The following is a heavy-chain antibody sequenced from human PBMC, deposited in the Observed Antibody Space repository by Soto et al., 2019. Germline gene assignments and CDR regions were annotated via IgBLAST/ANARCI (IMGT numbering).Heavy chain of an antibody. CDR1: GYTFTSYD. CDR2: MNPNSGNT. CDR3: ARGRYCTNGVCYVPLCDY. Sequence: QVQLVQSGAEVKKPGASVKVSCKASGYTFTSYDINWVRQATGQGLEWMGWMNPNSGNTGYAQKFQGRVTMTRNTSISTAYLELSSLRSEDTAVYYCARGRYCTNGVCYVPLCDYWGQGTLVTVSS. V-gene: IGHV1-8*01. J-gene: IGHJ4*02. D-gene: IGHD2-8*01.